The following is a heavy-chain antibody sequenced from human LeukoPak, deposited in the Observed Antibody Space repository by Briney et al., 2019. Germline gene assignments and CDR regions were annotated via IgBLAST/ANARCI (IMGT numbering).Heavy chain of an antibody. Sequence: SETLSLTCTVSGGSISSSSYYWGWIRQPPGKGLEWIGHIYTSGSTNYNPSLKSRVTISVDTSKNQFSLKLSSVTAADTAVYYCARSLRGGNYMDVWGKGTTVTVSS. CDR3: ARSLRGGNYMDV. CDR2: IYTSGST. D-gene: IGHD3-16*01. CDR1: GGSISSSSYY. V-gene: IGHV4-61*05. J-gene: IGHJ6*03.